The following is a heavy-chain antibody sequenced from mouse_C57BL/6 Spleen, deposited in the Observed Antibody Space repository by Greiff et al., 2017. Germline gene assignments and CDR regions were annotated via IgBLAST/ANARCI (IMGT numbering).Heavy chain of an antibody. D-gene: IGHD1-1*01. V-gene: IGHV14-1*01. J-gene: IGHJ4*01. CDR2: IDPEDGDT. CDR1: GFNITDYY. CDR3: TTLGLYGRSYTRGRDY. Sequence: VHVQQPGAELVRPGASVKLSCTASGFNITDYYMHWVKQRPEQGLEWIGRIDPEDGDTDYNPKFKGKATLTVDPSSNTAYLQLSSPTSEDTAVYYCTTLGLYGRSYTRGRDYWGQGTSVTVSS.